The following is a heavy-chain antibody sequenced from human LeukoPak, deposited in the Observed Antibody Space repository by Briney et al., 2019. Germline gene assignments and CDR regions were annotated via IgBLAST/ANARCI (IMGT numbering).Heavy chain of an antibody. CDR1: GFTFSSYA. CDR2: ISYDGSNK. D-gene: IGHD3-22*01. V-gene: IGHV3-30-3*01. J-gene: IGHJ4*02. CDR3: ARDGRDYYDRSGYYSALAY. Sequence: GRSLRLSCAASGFTFSSYAMHWVRQAPGKGLEWVAVISYDGSNKYYADSVKGRFTISRDNSKNTLYLQMNSLRADDTAVYYCARDGRDYYDRSGYYSALAYWGQGTLVTVSS.